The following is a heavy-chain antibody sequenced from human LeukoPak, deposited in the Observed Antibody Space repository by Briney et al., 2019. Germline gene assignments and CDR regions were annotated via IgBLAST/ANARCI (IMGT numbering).Heavy chain of an antibody. V-gene: IGHV3-23*01. Sequence: GGSLRLSCAASEFIFSSSAMSWVRQAPGKGLEWVSIISTSGGSTKYADSVKGRFIISRDNSKNTLYLQMNSLRAEDTAVYYCARDAVGATTEYWGQGTLVTVSS. J-gene: IGHJ4*02. D-gene: IGHD1-26*01. CDR2: ISTSGGST. CDR1: EFIFSSSA. CDR3: ARDAVGATTEY.